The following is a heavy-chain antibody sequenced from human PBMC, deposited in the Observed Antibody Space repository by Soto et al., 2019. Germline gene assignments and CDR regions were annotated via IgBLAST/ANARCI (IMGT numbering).Heavy chain of an antibody. CDR1: GYTFTSYS. V-gene: IGHV1-18*01. Sequence: QVQLVQSGAEEKKPGASVKVSCKASGYTFTSYSITWVRQAPGQGLEWMGWTSTYNDNIKYAQKFQGRVTMATDTSTTTAYMELRSLRSDDTAVYYCARRNDYGDYWGQGTLVTVSS. CDR2: TSTYNDNI. J-gene: IGHJ4*02. CDR3: ARRNDYGDY.